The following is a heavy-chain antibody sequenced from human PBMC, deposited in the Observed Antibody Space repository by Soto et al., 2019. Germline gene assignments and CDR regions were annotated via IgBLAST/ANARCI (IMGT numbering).Heavy chain of an antibody. CDR1: GFTFSSYE. V-gene: IGHV3-48*03. Sequence: EVQLVESGGGLVQPGGSLRLSCAASGFTFSSYEMNWVRQAPGKGLEWVSYISSSGSTIYYADSVKGRFTISRDNAKNSLYLQMNGLRAEDTAVDYCARGSLLYGIDVWGRGTTVTVS. CDR2: ISSSGSTI. J-gene: IGHJ6*02. CDR3: ARGSLLYGIDV.